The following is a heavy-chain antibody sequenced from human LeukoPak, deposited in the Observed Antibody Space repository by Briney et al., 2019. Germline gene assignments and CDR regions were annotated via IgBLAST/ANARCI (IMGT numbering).Heavy chain of an antibody. V-gene: IGHV1-18*01. D-gene: IGHD3-3*01. J-gene: IGHJ6*02. CDR1: GYTFTSNG. CDR2: ISAYNGYT. Sequence: ASVKVSCKASGYTFTSNGISWVRQAPGQGLEWMGWISAYNGYTNYAEKLQSRVTMTTYTSTSTAYMELRSLRSDDTAVYYCARDLGYYDFWSGYSSYYYGMDVWGQGTTVTVSS. CDR3: ARDLGYYDFWSGYSSYYYGMDV.